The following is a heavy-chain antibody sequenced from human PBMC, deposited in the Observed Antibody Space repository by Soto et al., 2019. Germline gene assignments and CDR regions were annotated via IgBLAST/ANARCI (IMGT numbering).Heavy chain of an antibody. CDR1: AGSISSYY. Sequence: TSETLSLTCTVSAGSISSYYWSWIRQPPGKGLEWIGYIYYSGSPNYNPSLKSRVTISIDTSENHIYLKLGSVTAADTAVYYCARSDQYCSGGSCWGHAFDIWGQGTMVTVSS. D-gene: IGHD2-15*01. J-gene: IGHJ3*02. CDR2: IYYSGSP. V-gene: IGHV4-59*01. CDR3: ARSDQYCSGGSCWGHAFDI.